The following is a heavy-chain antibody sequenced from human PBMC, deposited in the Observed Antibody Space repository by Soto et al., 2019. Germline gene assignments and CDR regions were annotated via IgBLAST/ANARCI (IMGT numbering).Heavy chain of an antibody. Sequence: GGSLILSCVSSGLTFRSSPMSSARQSPGKGLEWVSSIIISGGSTYYADSVKGRFTISRDNSRNTLSLKMNSLRVEDTAVYYCAKLATSWGQGT. V-gene: IGHV3-23*01. J-gene: IGHJ5*02. CDR3: AKLATS. CDR2: IIISGGST. CDR1: GLTFRSSP.